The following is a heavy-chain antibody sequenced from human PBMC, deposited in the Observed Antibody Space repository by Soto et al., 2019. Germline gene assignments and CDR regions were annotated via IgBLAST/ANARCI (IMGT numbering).Heavy chain of an antibody. J-gene: IGHJ4*02. V-gene: IGHV3-23*01. CDR1: GFTFSSYA. CDR3: AKGLEDYGDLDYFDY. CDR2: ISGSGGST. Sequence: EVQLLESGGGLVQPGGSLRLSCAASGFTFSSYAMSWVRQAPGKGLEWVSAISGSGGSTYYADSVKGRFTISRDNSKNTLYLEMNSLRAEDTAVYYCAKGLEDYGDLDYFDYWGQGTLVTVSS. D-gene: IGHD4-17*01.